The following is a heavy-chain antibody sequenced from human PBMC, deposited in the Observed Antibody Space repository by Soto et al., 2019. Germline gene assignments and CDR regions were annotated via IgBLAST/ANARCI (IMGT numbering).Heavy chain of an antibody. CDR1: GGSISNSGYY. D-gene: IGHD4-17*01. CDR2: IYYSGST. Sequence: QVQLQESGPGLVKPSQTLSLTCTVSGGSISNSGYYWSWIRQHPGNGLEWIGYIYYSGSTYYNPSLKSRVTISIDTSKNQFSLNLSSVTAAETAGYYCARWPVAGTTRVFDIWGQGTMITVSS. J-gene: IGHJ3*02. CDR3: ARWPVAGTTRVFDI. V-gene: IGHV4-31*03.